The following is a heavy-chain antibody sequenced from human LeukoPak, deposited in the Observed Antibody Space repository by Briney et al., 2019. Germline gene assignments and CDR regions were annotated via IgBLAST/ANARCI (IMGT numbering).Heavy chain of an antibody. CDR1: GFTFSSYW. V-gene: IGHV3-7*01. CDR2: INRDGSAQ. Sequence: GGSLRLSCSASGFTFSSYWMSWVRQAPGKGLEWMANINRDGSAQNYVDSVKGRFTVSRDNAKNSLYLQMNSLRAEDTAVYYCARIAGTGAFDYWGQGTLVTVSS. CDR3: ARIAGTGAFDY. D-gene: IGHD6-13*01. J-gene: IGHJ4*02.